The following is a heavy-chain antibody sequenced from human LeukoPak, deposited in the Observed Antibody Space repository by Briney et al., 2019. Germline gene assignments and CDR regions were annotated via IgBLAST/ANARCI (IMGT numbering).Heavy chain of an antibody. CDR2: ISGSGGST. Sequence: QPGASLRLSCAASGFTFSSYAMSWVRQAPGKGLEWVSAISGSGGSTYYADSVKGRFTISRDNSKNTLYPQMNSLRAEDTAVYYCATRKPGYGDSDYWGQGTLVTVSS. CDR3: ATRKPGYGDSDY. D-gene: IGHD4-17*01. J-gene: IGHJ4*02. V-gene: IGHV3-23*01. CDR1: GFTFSSYA.